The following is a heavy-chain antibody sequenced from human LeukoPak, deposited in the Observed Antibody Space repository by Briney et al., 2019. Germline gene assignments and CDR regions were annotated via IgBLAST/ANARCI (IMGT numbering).Heavy chain of an antibody. CDR1: GGTFISYA. D-gene: IGHD3-3*01. V-gene: IGHV1-69*13. J-gene: IGHJ4*02. Sequence: GASVKVSCKASGGTFISYAISWVRQAPGQGLGWMGGIIPIFGTANYAQKFQGRVTITADESTSTAYMELSSLRSEGTAVYYCARQSDWSGYYYFDYWGQGTLVTVSS. CDR2: IIPIFGTA. CDR3: ARQSDWSGYYYFDY.